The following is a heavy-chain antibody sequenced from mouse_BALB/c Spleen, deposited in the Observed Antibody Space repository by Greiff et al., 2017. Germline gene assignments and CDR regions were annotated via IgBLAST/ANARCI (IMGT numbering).Heavy chain of an antibody. CDR1: GDSITSGY. CDR2: ISYSGST. CDR3: ARYRYDAGYAMDD. Sequence: EVPLQQSGPSLVKPSQTLSLTCSVTGDSITSGYWNWIRKFPGNKLESMGYISYSGSTYYNPSLKSRISITRDTSKNQYYLQLNSVTTEDTATYYCARYRYDAGYAMDDWGQGTSGTV. D-gene: IGHD2-14*01. V-gene: IGHV3-8*02. J-gene: IGHJ4*01.